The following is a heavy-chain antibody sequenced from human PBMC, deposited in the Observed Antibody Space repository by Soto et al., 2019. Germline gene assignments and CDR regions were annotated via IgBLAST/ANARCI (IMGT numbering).Heavy chain of an antibody. J-gene: IGHJ4*02. D-gene: IGHD3-22*01. V-gene: IGHV3-23*01. Sequence: PGGSLRLSCAASGFTFSSYAMSWFRQAPGKGLEWVSAISGSGGSTYYADSVKGRFTISRDNSKNTLYLQMNSLRAEDTAVYYCAKGQVSYYYDSSGYYYYFDYWGQGTLVTVSS. CDR1: GFTFSSYA. CDR2: ISGSGGST. CDR3: AKGQVSYYYDSSGYYYYFDY.